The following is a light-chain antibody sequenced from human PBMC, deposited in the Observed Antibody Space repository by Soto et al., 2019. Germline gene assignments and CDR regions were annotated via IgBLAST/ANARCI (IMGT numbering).Light chain of an antibody. V-gene: IGKV1-5*01. J-gene: IGKJ1*01. CDR2: DAS. CDR1: ESVSKW. Sequence: DIQMTXSXSXLXXSXXXKXXITXLATESVSKWLAWYQEKPGNPPRPLIYDASTLESGVPSRFSGSGSGTEFTLTISSLQAEDVAVYYCQQYYSTPQTFGQGTKVDIK. CDR3: QQYYSTPQT.